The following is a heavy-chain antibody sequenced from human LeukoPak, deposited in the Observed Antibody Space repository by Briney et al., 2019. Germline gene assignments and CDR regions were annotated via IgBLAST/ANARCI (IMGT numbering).Heavy chain of an antibody. CDR3: ARVPMVRGFTWYYFDF. V-gene: IGHV3-53*01. CDR1: GFTVSRNF. J-gene: IGHJ4*02. D-gene: IGHD3-10*01. Sequence: PGGSLRLSCAATGFTVSRNFMGWVRQAPGKGLEWVSVIYSGGSTYYADSVKGRFTISRDNSKNTLYLQMNTLRAEDTAVYYCARVPMVRGFTWYYFDFWGQGTLVTVSS. CDR2: IYSGGST.